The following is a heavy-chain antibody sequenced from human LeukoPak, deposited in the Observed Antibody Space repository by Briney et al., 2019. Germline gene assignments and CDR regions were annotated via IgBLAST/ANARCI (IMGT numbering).Heavy chain of an antibody. CDR3: ASLGELGYYFHY. Sequence: SETLSLTCTVSGGSISSSSYYWGWIRQPPGKGLEWIGSIYYTGRTYYNPSLESRVTISVDTSKNQFSLKLSSVTAADTAMYYCASLGELGYYFHYWGQGTLVTVSS. D-gene: IGHD3-16*01. J-gene: IGHJ4*02. CDR1: GGSISSSSYY. CDR2: IYYTGRT. V-gene: IGHV4-39*01.